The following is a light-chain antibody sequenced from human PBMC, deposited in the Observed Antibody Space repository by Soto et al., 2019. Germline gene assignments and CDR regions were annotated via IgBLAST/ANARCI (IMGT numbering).Light chain of an antibody. Sequence: QSVLTQPASVSGSPGQSITISCTGTSSDVGGYNYVSWHQHHPDKPPKLIIYDVTNRPSGVSNPFSGSKSGNTASLTISGLQPEDEADYYCSSYTTSNTRQIVFGTGTKVTVL. CDR2: DVT. J-gene: IGLJ1*01. CDR3: SSYTTSNTRQIV. CDR1: SSDVGGYNY. V-gene: IGLV2-14*03.